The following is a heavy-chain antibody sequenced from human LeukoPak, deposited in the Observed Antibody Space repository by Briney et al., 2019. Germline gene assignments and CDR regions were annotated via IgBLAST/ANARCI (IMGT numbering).Heavy chain of an antibody. CDR2: IDPNGGST. Sequence: ASVKVSCKASGYTFTTYYIHWVRQAPRQGLEWMGIIDPNGGSTSYAQKFQGRVTMTRDSSTSTVYMELSSLRSEDTAVYFCARGGSNYHYMDVWGKGTTVTVSS. CDR3: ARGGSNYHYMDV. D-gene: IGHD4-11*01. J-gene: IGHJ6*03. V-gene: IGHV1-46*01. CDR1: GYTFTTYY.